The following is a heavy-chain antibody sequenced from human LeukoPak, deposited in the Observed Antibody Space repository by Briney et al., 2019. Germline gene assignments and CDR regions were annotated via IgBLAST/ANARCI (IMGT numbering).Heavy chain of an antibody. V-gene: IGHV4-39*07. CDR1: GGSITSYY. D-gene: IGHD6-13*01. CDR2: IYYSGST. CDR3: ARKYSSSWIDY. J-gene: IGHJ4*02. Sequence: PSETLSLTCTVSGGSITSYYWSWIRQPPGKGLEWIGSIYYSGSTYYNPSLKSRVTISVDTSKNQFSLKLSSVTAADTAVCYCARKYSSSWIDYWGQGTLVTVSS.